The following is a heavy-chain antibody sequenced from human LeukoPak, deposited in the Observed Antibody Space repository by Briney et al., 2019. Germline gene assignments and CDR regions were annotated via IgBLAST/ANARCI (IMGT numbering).Heavy chain of an antibody. D-gene: IGHD3-22*01. CDR2: INHSGST. V-gene: IGHV4-34*01. Sequence: SETLSLTRAVYGGSFSGYYWSWIRQPPGKGLEWIGEINHSGSTNYNPSLKSRVTISVDTSKNQFSLKLSSVTAADTAVYYCARGRSGYYYLSASLYYYYGMDVWGQGTTVTVSS. CDR3: ARGRSGYYYLSASLYYYYGMDV. J-gene: IGHJ6*02. CDR1: GGSFSGYY.